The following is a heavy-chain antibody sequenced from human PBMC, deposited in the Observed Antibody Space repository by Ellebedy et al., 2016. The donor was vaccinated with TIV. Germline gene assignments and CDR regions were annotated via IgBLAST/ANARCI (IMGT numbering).Heavy chain of an antibody. V-gene: IGHV1-69*10. Sequence: AASVKVSCKTSGGSFSNFAIGWVRQAPGQGLEWVGDIIPIAGLANYAQKFRGRVTITADSSTSTAYMELNSLTSDDTAMYYCARDDEKWGQGTLVTVSS. CDR2: IIPIAGLA. CDR1: GGSFSNFA. CDR3: ARDDEK. J-gene: IGHJ4*02.